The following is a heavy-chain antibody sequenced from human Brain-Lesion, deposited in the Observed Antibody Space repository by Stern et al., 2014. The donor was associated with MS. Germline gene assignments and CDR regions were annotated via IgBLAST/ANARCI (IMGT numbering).Heavy chain of an antibody. J-gene: IGHJ6*02. D-gene: IGHD3-3*01. CDR3: ARDQRGITIFGVVTDYYYLGMDV. CDR1: GYIFTGYY. V-gene: IGHV1-2*02. CDR2: INPNTGGT. Sequence: VQLVQSGAEVKKPGASVKVSCKTSGYIFTGYYIHWVRQAPGQGLEWMAWINPNTGGTTNAQKFQGRVTMSRDTSISTAYVELSSLTSDDTAVYYCARDQRGITIFGVVTDYYYLGMDVWGQGTTVTVS.